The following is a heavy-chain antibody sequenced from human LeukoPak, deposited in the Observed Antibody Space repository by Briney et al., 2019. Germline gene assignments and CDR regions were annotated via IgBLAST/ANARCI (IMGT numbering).Heavy chain of an antibody. Sequence: SETLSLTCTVSGGSISSSSYYWGWIRQPPGKGLEWIGSIYYSGSTYYNPSLKSRVTISVDTSKNQFSLKLSSVTAADTAVYYCARDYYDSSGFDYWGQGTLVTVSS. J-gene: IGHJ4*02. V-gene: IGHV4-39*07. CDR3: ARDYYDSSGFDY. CDR2: IYYSGST. D-gene: IGHD3-22*01. CDR1: GGSISSSSYY.